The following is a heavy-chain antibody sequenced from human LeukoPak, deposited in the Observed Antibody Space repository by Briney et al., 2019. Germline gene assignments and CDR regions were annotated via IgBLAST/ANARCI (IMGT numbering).Heavy chain of an antibody. V-gene: IGHV3-73*01. CDR2: IRSKANSYAT. D-gene: IGHD4-17*01. Sequence: GGSLRLSCAASGFTFSGSAMHWVRQASGKGLEWVGRIRSKANSYATAYAASVKGRFTISRDDSKNTAYLQMNSLKTEDTAVYYSTRHGYGDGPPWGQGTLVTVSS. J-gene: IGHJ5*02. CDR3: TRHGYGDGPP. CDR1: GFTFSGSA.